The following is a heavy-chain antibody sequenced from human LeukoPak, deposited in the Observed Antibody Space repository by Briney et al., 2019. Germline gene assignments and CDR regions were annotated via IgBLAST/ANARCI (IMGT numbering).Heavy chain of an antibody. D-gene: IGHD3-10*01. CDR1: GASISTYY. J-gene: IGHJ4*02. V-gene: IGHV4-4*07. CDR3: AGNSGDY. Sequence: SETLSLTCTVSGASISTYYWSWIRQPAGKVLEWIGRIYNSGNTNYNPSLKSRVTMSLDTSKNQFSLKLTSVTAADTAVYYCAGNSGDYWGQGTLVTVSS. CDR2: IYNSGNT.